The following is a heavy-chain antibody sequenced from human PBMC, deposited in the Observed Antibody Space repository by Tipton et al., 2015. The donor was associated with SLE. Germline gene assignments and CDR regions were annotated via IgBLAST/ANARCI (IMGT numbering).Heavy chain of an antibody. D-gene: IGHD6-19*01. CDR1: GFTFSSYW. V-gene: IGHV3-7*03. Sequence: GSLRLSCAASGFTFSSYWMSWVRQGPGKGLEWVATIKQDGSEKYYVDSVKGRFTISGDNARNSLYLEMNSLRDEETAVYYCARAHTSSGWYWDAFDIWGQGTMVTVSS. J-gene: IGHJ3*02. CDR3: ARAHTSSGWYWDAFDI. CDR2: IKQDGSEK.